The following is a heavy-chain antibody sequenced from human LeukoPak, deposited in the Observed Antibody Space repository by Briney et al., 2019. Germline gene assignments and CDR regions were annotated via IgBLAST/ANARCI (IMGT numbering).Heavy chain of an antibody. CDR2: IIPIFGTA. D-gene: IGHD6-19*01. Sequence: ASVKVSCKASGGTFSSYAISWVRQAPGQGLEWMGGIIPIFGTANYAQKFQGRVTITTDESTSTAYMELSSLISEDTAVYYCARAISYSSGSYFDYWGQGTLVTVSS. J-gene: IGHJ4*02. CDR1: GGTFSSYA. V-gene: IGHV1-69*05. CDR3: ARAISYSSGSYFDY.